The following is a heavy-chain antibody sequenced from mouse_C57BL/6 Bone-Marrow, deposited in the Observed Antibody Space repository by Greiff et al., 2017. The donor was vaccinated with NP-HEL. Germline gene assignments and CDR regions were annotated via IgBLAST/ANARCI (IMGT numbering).Heavy chain of an antibody. J-gene: IGHJ2*01. CDR2: INPNNGGT. D-gene: IGHD4-1*01. CDR3: ARSLLGLYYFDY. CDR1: GYTFTDYY. Sequence: LVEPGASVKISCKASGYTFTDYYMNWVKQSHGKSLEWIGDINPNNGGTSYNQKFKGKVTLTVDKSSSTAYMELRSLTSEDSAVYYCARSLLGLYYFDYWGQGTTLTVSS. V-gene: IGHV1-26*01.